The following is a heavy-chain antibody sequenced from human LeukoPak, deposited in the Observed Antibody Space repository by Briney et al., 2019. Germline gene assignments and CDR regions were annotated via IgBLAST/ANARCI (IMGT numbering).Heavy chain of an antibody. CDR2: IKQDGSEK. V-gene: IGHV3-7*01. Sequence: PGGSLRLSCAASGFTFSSYWMSWVRQAPGKGLEWVANIKQDGSEKYYVDSVKGRFTISRDNAKNSLYLQMNSLRAEDTAVYYCARARDYGGYEGAFDIWGQGTMVTVSS. CDR1: GFTFSSYW. CDR3: ARARDYGGYEGAFDI. D-gene: IGHD4-17*01. J-gene: IGHJ3*02.